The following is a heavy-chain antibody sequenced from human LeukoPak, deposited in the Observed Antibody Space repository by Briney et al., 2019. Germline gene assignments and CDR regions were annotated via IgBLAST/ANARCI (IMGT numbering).Heavy chain of an antibody. D-gene: IGHD3-22*01. CDR3: ARYGSGYRYYFDY. J-gene: IGHJ4*02. Sequence: PSETLSLTCAVSGGSISSGGYSWSWIRQPPGKGLEWIGYIYHSGSTYYNPSLKSRVTISVDRSKNQFSLKLSSVTAAVTAVYYCARYGSGYRYYFDYWGQGTLVTVSS. CDR1: GGSISSGGYS. V-gene: IGHV4-30-2*01. CDR2: IYHSGST.